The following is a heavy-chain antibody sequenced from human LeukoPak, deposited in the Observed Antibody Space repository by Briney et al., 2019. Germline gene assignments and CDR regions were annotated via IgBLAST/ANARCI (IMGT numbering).Heavy chain of an antibody. Sequence: SETLSLTCTVSGGSISSYYWSWIRQPAGKGLEWIGCIYTSGSTNYNPSLKSRVTMSVDTSKNQFSLKLSSVTAADTAVYYCARDAQYYDFWSGYRRGYYFDYWGQGTLVTVSS. CDR1: GGSISSYY. CDR2: IYTSGST. J-gene: IGHJ4*02. D-gene: IGHD3-3*01. V-gene: IGHV4-4*07. CDR3: ARDAQYYDFWSGYRRGYYFDY.